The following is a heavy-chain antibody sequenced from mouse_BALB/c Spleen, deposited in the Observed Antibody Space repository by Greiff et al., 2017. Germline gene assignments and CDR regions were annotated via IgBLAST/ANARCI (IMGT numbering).Heavy chain of an antibody. CDR3: VDGNWRNWYFDV. V-gene: IGHV3-6*02. J-gene: IGHJ1*01. D-gene: IGHD2-1*01. CDR2: ISYDGSN. Sequence: EVKVEESGPGLVKPSQSLSLTCSVTGYSITSGYYWNWIRQFPGNELEWMGYISYDGSNNYNPSLKNRISITRDTSKNQFFLKLNSVTTEDTATYYCVDGNWRNWYFDVWGAGTTVTVSS. CDR1: GYSITSGYY.